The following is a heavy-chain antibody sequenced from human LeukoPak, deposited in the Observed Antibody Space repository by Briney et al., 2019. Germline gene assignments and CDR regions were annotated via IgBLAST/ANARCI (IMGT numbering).Heavy chain of an antibody. CDR3: ARHHSSSSSPGPRSRDFIRYFDY. D-gene: IGHD6-6*01. J-gene: IGHJ4*02. V-gene: IGHV4-39*01. CDR2: IYYSGST. CDR1: GGSISSSSYY. Sequence: SETLSLTCTVSGGSISSSSYYWGWIRQPPGKGLEWIGSIYYSGSTYYNPSLKSRVTISVDTSKNQFSLKLSSVTAADTAVYYCARHHSSSSSPGPRSRDFIRYFDYWGQGTLVTVSS.